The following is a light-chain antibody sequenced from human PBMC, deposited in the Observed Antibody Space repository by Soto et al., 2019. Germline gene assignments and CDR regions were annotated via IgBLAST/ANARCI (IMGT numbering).Light chain of an antibody. Sequence: QSVLTQPPSVSGAPGQRVTISCTGCSSNIGAGYDVHWYQQLPGTAPKLLIYDNSNRPSGVPDRFSGSKSGTSASLAITGLQAEDEADYYCQSHDSSLSGYVFGTGTKLTVL. CDR3: QSHDSSLSGYV. CDR2: DNS. CDR1: SSNIGAGYD. V-gene: IGLV1-40*01. J-gene: IGLJ1*01.